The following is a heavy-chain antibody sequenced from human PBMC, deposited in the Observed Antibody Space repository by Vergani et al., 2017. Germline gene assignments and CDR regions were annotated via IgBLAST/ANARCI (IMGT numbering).Heavy chain of an antibody. CDR1: GFTFSSYS. CDR3: ARCGQGPEGSSWSYYYYYYYMDV. J-gene: IGHJ6*03. Sequence: EVQLVESGGGLVKPGGSLRLSCAASGFTFSSYSMNWVRQAPGKGLEWVSSISSSSSYIYYADSVKGRFTISRDNAKNSLYLQMNSLRAEDTAVYYCARCGQGPEGSSWSYYYYYYYMDVWGKGTTVTVSS. V-gene: IGHV3-21*04. CDR2: ISSSSSYI. D-gene: IGHD6-13*01.